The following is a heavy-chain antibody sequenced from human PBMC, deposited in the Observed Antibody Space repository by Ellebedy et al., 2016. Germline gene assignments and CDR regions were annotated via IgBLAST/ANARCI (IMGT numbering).Heavy chain of an antibody. J-gene: IGHJ6*02. CDR1: GFSISNHG. V-gene: IGHV3-64D*06. Sequence: GGSLRLSXSASGFSISNHGMHWVRQAPGKGVEDVSGITESGDRTFYADSVKGRFIISRDNDKNMLYLQMSSLRTEDTAVYYCAGQSVREVMHGMDVWGQGTTVIVSS. D-gene: IGHD3-10*01. CDR2: ITESGDRT. CDR3: AGQSVREVMHGMDV.